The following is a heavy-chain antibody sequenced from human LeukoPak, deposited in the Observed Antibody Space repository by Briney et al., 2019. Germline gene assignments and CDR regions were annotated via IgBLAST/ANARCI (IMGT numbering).Heavy chain of an antibody. Sequence: PGGSLRLSCAASGFTFSGSAMHWVRQASGKGLEWVGRIRSKANSYATAYAASVKGRFTISRDDSKNTAYLQMNSLKTEDTAVYYCTSHAVGSSGTIDYWGQGTLVTVSS. J-gene: IGHJ4*02. CDR3: TSHAVGSSGTIDY. D-gene: IGHD2-2*01. CDR2: IRSKANSYAT. CDR1: GFTFSGSA. V-gene: IGHV3-73*01.